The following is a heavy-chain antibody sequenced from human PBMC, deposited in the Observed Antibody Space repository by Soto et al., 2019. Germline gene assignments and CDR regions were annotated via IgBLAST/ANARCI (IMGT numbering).Heavy chain of an antibody. CDR2: ISGSGGST. D-gene: IGHD3-9*01. V-gene: IGHV3-23*01. J-gene: IGHJ4*02. Sequence: EVQLLESGGGLVQPGGSLRLSCAASGITFSSYAMSWVRQAPGPGLEWGSAISGSGGSTYHAASVKGRFTISRDNSKNTLYLQMNSLRAEDTAVYYGAKLIRYFDWAHFDCWGQGTLVTVSS. CDR1: GITFSSYA. CDR3: AKLIRYFDWAHFDC.